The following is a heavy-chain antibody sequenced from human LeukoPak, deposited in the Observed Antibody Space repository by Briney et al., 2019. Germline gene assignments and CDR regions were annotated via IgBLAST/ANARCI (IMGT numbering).Heavy chain of an antibody. D-gene: IGHD3-9*01. Sequence: GGSLRLSCAVSGFTFSHYGMHCVPQTPGKGLERVAVIWHDGSHKYYADSVKDRFNISRDDSKNTLYPQSNSLRAEDTAVYYCARDDILTGYTIDYWGQGPLATVSS. V-gene: IGHV3-33*01. J-gene: IGHJ4*02. CDR3: ARDDILTGYTIDY. CDR2: IWHDGSHK. CDR1: GFTFSHYG.